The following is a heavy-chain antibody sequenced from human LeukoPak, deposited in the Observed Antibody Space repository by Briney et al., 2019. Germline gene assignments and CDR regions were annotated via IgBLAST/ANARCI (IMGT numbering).Heavy chain of an antibody. CDR3: ARDRYYDSFGSADY. CDR1: GFTFSDYY. J-gene: IGHJ4*02. Sequence: GGSLRLSCAASGFTFSDYYMTWIRQAPGKGLEWVSYISSSGSYTNYADSLKGRFTIPRDNAKNSLYLQMNSLRAEDTAVYYCARDRYYDSFGSADYWGQGTLVTVSS. V-gene: IGHV3-11*05. D-gene: IGHD3-22*01. CDR2: ISSSGSYT.